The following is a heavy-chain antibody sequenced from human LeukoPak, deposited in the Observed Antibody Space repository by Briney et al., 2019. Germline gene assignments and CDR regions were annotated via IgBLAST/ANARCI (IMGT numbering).Heavy chain of an antibody. Sequence: SETLSLTCTVSGGSISSNYWSWIRQTPGKGLEWIGYLYNSESTNHNPSLRSRVTISVVTSKNQYSLKMSSVTAADTAIYFCARGPLGDGNNYRDAFDFWGQGTMVTVSS. CDR3: ARGPLGDGNNYRDAFDF. J-gene: IGHJ3*01. D-gene: IGHD5-24*01. CDR1: GGSISSNY. V-gene: IGHV4-59*01. CDR2: LYNSEST.